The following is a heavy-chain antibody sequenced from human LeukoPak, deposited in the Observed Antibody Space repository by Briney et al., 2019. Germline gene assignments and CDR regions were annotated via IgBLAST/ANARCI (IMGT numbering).Heavy chain of an antibody. D-gene: IGHD6-6*01. CDR2: ISSSGSTI. J-gene: IGHJ4*02. V-gene: IGHV3-48*03. CDR1: GFTFSSYE. Sequence: PGGSLRLSCAASGFTFSSYEMNWVRQAPGKGLEWVSYISSSGSTIYYADSVKGRFTISRDNPKNTLYLQMNSLRAEDTALYYCAKDPNSISSDYWGQGTLVTVSS. CDR3: AKDPNSISSDY.